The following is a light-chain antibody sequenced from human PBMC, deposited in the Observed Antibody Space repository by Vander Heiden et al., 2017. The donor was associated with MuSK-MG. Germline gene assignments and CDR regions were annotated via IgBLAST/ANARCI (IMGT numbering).Light chain of an antibody. Sequence: DVQMTQSPSTLSASVGDRVTITCRASESISKWLAWHQQKPGKAPKLLMYMASNLEGGVPSRFSCSGSGTEFTLTISSLQPDDFATYYCQQYNSYPYNFGQGTKLEIK. CDR3: QQYNSYPYN. V-gene: IGKV1-5*03. CDR1: ESISKW. CDR2: MAS. J-gene: IGKJ2*01.